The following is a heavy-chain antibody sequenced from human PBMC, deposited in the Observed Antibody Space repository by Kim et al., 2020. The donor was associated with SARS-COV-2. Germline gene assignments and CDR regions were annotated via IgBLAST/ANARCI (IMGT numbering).Heavy chain of an antibody. J-gene: IGHJ6*02. CDR3: ARDEFSRGGMDV. CDR1: GFTFSSYG. CDR2: IWYDGSNK. D-gene: IGHD3-16*01. V-gene: IGHV3-33*01. Sequence: GGSLRLSCAASGFTFSSYGMHWVRQAPGKGLEWVAVIWYDGSNKYYADSVKGRFTISRDNSKNTLYLQMNSLRAEDTAVYYCARDEFSRGGMDVWGQGTTVTVSS.